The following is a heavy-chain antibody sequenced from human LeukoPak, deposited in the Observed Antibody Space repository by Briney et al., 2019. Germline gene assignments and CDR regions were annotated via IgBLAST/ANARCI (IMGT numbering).Heavy chain of an antibody. CDR2: ITGSGGST. CDR3: AKWGDYDVLTGYYASDY. D-gene: IGHD3-9*01. V-gene: IGHV3-23*01. CDR1: GFTFSNYA. Sequence: GGSLRLSCAASGFTFSNYAMSWVRQAPGKGLEWVSAITGSGGSTYYADSVKGRFTISRDNSKNTLYLQMNSLRAEDTAVYYCAKWGDYDVLTGYYASDYWGQGTLVTVSS. J-gene: IGHJ4*02.